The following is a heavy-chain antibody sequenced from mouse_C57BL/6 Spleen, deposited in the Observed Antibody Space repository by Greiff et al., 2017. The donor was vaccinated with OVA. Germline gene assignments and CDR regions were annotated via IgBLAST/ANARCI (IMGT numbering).Heavy chain of an antibody. J-gene: IGHJ2*01. V-gene: IGHV14-2*01. Sequence: EVKVEESGAELVKPGASVKLSCTASGFNIKDYYMHWVTQRTEQGLEWIGRIDPEDGETKYAPKFQGKATITADPSSNTAYLQLSSLTSEDTAVYYCARRTIFSYGNIDYWGQGTTLTVAS. CDR3: ARRTIFSYGNIDY. CDR2: IDPEDGET. CDR1: GFNIKDYY. D-gene: IGHD2-1*01.